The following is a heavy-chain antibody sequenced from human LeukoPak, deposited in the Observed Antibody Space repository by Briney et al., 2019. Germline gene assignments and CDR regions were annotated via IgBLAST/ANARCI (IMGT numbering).Heavy chain of an antibody. V-gene: IGHV3-7*01. Sequence: PGGSLRLSCAASGFTFSSYWMSWVRQAPGKGLEWVSNIKQDGSEKYYVDSVKGRFTISRDNAKNLLYLQMNSLRAEVTAVYYCARGGYSGYDLSFDYWGQGTLVTVSS. D-gene: IGHD5-12*01. CDR1: GFTFSSYW. CDR2: IKQDGSEK. J-gene: IGHJ4*02. CDR3: ARGGYSGYDLSFDY.